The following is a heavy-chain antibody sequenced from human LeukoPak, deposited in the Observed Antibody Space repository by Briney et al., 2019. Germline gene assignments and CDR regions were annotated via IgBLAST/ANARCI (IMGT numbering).Heavy chain of an antibody. V-gene: IGHV3-21*01. J-gene: IGHJ3*02. CDR1: GFTFSSYS. Sequence: GGSLRLSCAASGFTFSSYSMNWVRQAPGKGLEWVSSISSSSSYIYYADSVKGRFTISRDSAKNSLYLQMNSLRAEDTAVYYCARDIFGGYSYGHDAFDIWGQGTMVTVSS. CDR2: ISSSSSYI. D-gene: IGHD5-18*01. CDR3: ARDIFGGYSYGHDAFDI.